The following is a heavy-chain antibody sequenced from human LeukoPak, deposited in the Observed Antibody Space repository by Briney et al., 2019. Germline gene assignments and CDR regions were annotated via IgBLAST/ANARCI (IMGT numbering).Heavy chain of an antibody. CDR2: IKQDGSEK. V-gene: IGHV3-7*01. CDR1: GFTLSSYW. J-gene: IGHJ4*02. D-gene: IGHD1-26*01. CDR3: ARGGWEPLDY. Sequence: GGSLRLSCAASGFTLSSYWMTWVRQAPGKGLEWVANIKQDGSEKYYVDSVKGRFTISRDNAKNSLYLQMNSLRAEDTAVYHCARGGWEPLDYWGQGILVTVSS.